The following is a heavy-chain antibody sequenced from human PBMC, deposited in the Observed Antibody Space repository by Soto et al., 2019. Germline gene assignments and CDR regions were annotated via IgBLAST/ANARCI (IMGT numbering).Heavy chain of an antibody. CDR3: ARDRGPTSYFDY. J-gene: IGHJ4*02. Sequence: SETLSLTCSVSGGTVITYYWSLIRQPPGKELEWIGYIYSSGNTNYNPSLKSRVTISVDTPNNQFFLKLSSVTAADTAVYYCARDRGPTSYFDYWGQGNMVTVSS. CDR2: IYSSGNT. CDR1: GGTVITYY. V-gene: IGHV4-59*02. D-gene: IGHD3-10*01.